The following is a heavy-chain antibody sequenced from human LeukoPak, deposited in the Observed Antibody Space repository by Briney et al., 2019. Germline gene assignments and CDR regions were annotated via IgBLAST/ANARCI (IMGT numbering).Heavy chain of an antibody. J-gene: IGHJ4*02. CDR2: ISTYNGNT. V-gene: IGHV1-18*01. CDR3: AREYSSASGRSLDY. CDR1: GYTFTTYG. Sequence: GASVRVSCTTSGYTFTTYGISWVRQAPGQGLEWMGWISTYNGNTNFTQKFQGRVTMTTDTSTSTAYMELRILRSDDTAVYYCAREYSSASGRSLDYWGQGTLVTVSS. D-gene: IGHD6-6*01.